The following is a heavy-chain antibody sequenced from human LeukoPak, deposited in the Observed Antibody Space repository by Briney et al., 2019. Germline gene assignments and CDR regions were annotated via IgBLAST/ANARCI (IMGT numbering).Heavy chain of an antibody. CDR2: ISWNSGSI. J-gene: IGHJ4*02. Sequence: GRSLRLSCAASGFTFDDYAMHWVRQAPREGLEWVSGISWNSGSIGYADSVKGRFTISRDNAKNSLYLQMNSLRVEDTAVYYCISSSPNFDYWGQGTLVTVSS. V-gene: IGHV3-9*01. CDR3: ISSSPNFDY. CDR1: GFTFDDYA.